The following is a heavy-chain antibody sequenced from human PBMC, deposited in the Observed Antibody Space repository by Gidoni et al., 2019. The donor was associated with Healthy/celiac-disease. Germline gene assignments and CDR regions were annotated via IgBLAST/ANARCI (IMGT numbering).Heavy chain of an antibody. J-gene: IGHJ4*02. CDR1: GFTFSSYS. Sequence: EVQLVESGGGLVKPGGSLRLSCAASGFTFSSYSMNWVRQAPGKGLEWVSSISSSSSYIYYADSVKGRFTISRDNAKNSLYLQMNSLRAEDTAVYYCARGNSSGWYNDYWGQGTLVTVSS. CDR2: ISSSSSYI. D-gene: IGHD6-19*01. CDR3: ARGNSSGWYNDY. V-gene: IGHV3-21*01.